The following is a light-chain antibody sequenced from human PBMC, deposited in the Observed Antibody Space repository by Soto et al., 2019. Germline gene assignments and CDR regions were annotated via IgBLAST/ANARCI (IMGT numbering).Light chain of an antibody. CDR2: TAS. J-gene: IGKJ1*01. Sequence: IQMTQSPSSLSASVGDKITITCRASQNIMKSLNWYQQKPGKAPKLVINTASSLQSEVPSRFSGSGSGTDFTLTISSLQPEDFASYFCQQSFIKPWTFGQGTKVDIK. CDR1: QNIMKS. CDR3: QQSFIKPWT. V-gene: IGKV1-39*01.